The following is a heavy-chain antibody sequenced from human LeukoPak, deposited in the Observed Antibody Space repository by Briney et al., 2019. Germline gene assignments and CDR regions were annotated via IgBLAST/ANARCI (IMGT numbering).Heavy chain of an antibody. CDR1: GFTVSSNY. D-gene: IGHD3-10*01. CDR2: IYSGGST. Sequence: GGSLRLSCAASGFTVSSNYMSWVRQAPGKGLEWVSVIYSGGSTYYADSVKGRFTISRDNSKNTLYLQMNSLRAEDTAVYYCARDPYGSGIDYWGQGTLVTVSS. CDR3: ARDPYGSGIDY. V-gene: IGHV3-53*01. J-gene: IGHJ4*02.